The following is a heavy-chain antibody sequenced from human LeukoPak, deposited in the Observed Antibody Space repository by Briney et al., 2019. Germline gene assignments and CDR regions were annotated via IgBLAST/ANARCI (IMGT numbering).Heavy chain of an antibody. CDR2: INPSGGST. CDR3: AREGITIFGVVITEYYFDY. CDR1: GYTLTSYY. D-gene: IGHD3-3*01. Sequence: ASVKVSCKASGYTLTSYYMHWVRQAPGQGLEWMGIINPSGGSTSYAQKFQGRVTMTRDTSTSTVYMELSSLRSEDTAVYYCAREGITIFGVVITEYYFDYWGQGTLVTVSS. V-gene: IGHV1-46*01. J-gene: IGHJ4*02.